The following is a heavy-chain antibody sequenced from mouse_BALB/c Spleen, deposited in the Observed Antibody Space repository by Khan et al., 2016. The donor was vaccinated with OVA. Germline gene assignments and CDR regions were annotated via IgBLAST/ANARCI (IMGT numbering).Heavy chain of an antibody. CDR2: ISYSGST. D-gene: IGHD1-2*01. J-gene: IGHJ2*01. CDR3: ARTARIKY. CDR1: GYSITSGYG. V-gene: IGHV3-2*02. Sequence: EVQLQESGPGLVKPSQSLSLTCTVTGYSITSGYGWNWIRQFPGNKLEWMGFISYSGSTNYNPSLKSRTTLTRDTSKNQFFLQLNAVTTEDTATYYCARTARIKYWGQGTTLTVSS.